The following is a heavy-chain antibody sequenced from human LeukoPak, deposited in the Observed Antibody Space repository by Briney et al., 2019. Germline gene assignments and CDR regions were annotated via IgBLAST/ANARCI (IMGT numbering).Heavy chain of an antibody. CDR3: ATDIWFGESLMTYYFDY. CDR1: GYTLTELS. D-gene: IGHD3-10*01. V-gene: IGHV1-24*01. Sequence: ASVKVSCKVSGYTLTELSMHWVRQAPGKGLDWMGGFDPEDGETIYAQKFQGRVTMTEDTSTDTAYMELSSLRSEDTAVYYCATDIWFGESLMTYYFDYWGQGTLVTVSS. CDR2: FDPEDGET. J-gene: IGHJ4*02.